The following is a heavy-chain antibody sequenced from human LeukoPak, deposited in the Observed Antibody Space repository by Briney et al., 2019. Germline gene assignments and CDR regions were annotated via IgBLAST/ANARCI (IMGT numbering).Heavy chain of an antibody. Sequence: NPSQTLSLTCTVSGASISSGYYYWSWIRQPPGKGLEWIGYTYHSGSTYYNPSLKSRVTISVDRSKNQFSLTVSSVTAADTAVYYCARVIGGGSTIDYWGQGTLVTVSS. D-gene: IGHD2-2*01. CDR1: GASISSGYYY. CDR2: TYHSGST. J-gene: IGHJ4*02. CDR3: ARVIGGGSTIDY. V-gene: IGHV4-30-4*08.